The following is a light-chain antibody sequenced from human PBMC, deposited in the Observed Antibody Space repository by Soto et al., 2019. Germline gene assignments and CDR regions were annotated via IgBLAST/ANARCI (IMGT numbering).Light chain of an antibody. Sequence: QSVLTQPPSVSAAPRQRVTISCSGSTSNIGNNAVSWYQQLPGEAPKLLIYFDDLLPSGVSDRFSGSKSGTSASLAISGLQSDDEADYYCAAWDDSLEGVVFGGGTKLTVL. J-gene: IGLJ3*02. CDR3: AAWDDSLEGVV. CDR2: FDD. V-gene: IGLV1-36*01. CDR1: TSNIGNNA.